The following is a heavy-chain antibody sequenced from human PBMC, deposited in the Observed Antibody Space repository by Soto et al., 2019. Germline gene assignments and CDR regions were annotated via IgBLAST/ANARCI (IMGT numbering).Heavy chain of an antibody. CDR1: GYTLTSYG. D-gene: IGHD1-26*01. CDR3: ARVGGSYYSFYYYGMDV. CDR2: ISAYNGNT. Sequence: ASVKVSCKASGYTLTSYGISWVRQAPGQGLEWMGWISAYNGNTNYAQKLQGRVTMTTDTSTSTAYMELRSLRSDDTAVYYCARVGGSYYSFYYYGMDVWGQGTTVTVSS. V-gene: IGHV1-18*04. J-gene: IGHJ6*02.